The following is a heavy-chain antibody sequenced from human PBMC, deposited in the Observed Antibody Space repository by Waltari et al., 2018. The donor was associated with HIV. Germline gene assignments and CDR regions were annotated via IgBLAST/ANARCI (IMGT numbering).Heavy chain of an antibody. CDR3: ARDYYYYGSGTYYGMDV. D-gene: IGHD3-10*01. Sequence: QVQLVQSGAEVKKPGASVKVSCKASGYTFTSSYMHWLRHAPEQGLGWMGIINPSGGSTSYAQNFQGRVTMTRDTSTSTVYMELSSLRSEDTAVYYCARDYYYYGSGTYYGMDVWGQGTTVTVSS. CDR2: INPSGGST. V-gene: IGHV1-46*03. J-gene: IGHJ6*02. CDR1: GYTFTSSY.